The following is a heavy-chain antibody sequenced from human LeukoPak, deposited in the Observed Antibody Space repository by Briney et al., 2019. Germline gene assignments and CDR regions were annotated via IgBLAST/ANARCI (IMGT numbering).Heavy chain of an antibody. V-gene: IGHV1-46*01. CDR3: ARGSVRTGFDS. CDR1: GYTFTSYY. D-gene: IGHD1-1*01. J-gene: IGHJ5*01. Sequence: ASVKVSCKASGYTFTSYYMHWVRQAPGQGLEWMGIINPSGGSTSYAQKFQGRVTMTRDMSTSTVYMELSSLRSEDPAVYYCARGSVRTGFDSGGQGTLVTVSS. CDR2: INPSGGST.